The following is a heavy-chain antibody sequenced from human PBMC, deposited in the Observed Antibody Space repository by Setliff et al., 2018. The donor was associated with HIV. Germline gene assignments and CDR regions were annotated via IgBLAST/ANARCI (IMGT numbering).Heavy chain of an antibody. J-gene: IGHJ4*02. D-gene: IGHD3-22*01. Sequence: SETLSLTCAVSGYSISSGYYWGWIRQPPGKGLEWVGFIYHSGTTYYNTSLKDRVTMSVETFANQFSLKLTSVTAADTAVYFCTREGSYYDRTGYWPVFEDWGQGTLVTVSS. V-gene: IGHV4-38-2*02. CDR1: GYSISSGYY. CDR3: TREGSYYDRTGYWPVFED. CDR2: IYHSGTT.